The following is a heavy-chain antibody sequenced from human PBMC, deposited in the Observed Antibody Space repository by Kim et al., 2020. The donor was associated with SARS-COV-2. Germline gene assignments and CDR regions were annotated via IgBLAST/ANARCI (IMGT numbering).Heavy chain of an antibody. V-gene: IGHV7-4-1*02. D-gene: IGHD1-20*01. J-gene: IGHJ5*02. CDR2: P. Sequence: PRYAPGFTGRFVFSLDTSVSTAYLQISSLKAEDTAVYYCARDARYTRFDPWGQGTPVTVSS. CDR3: ARDARYTRFDP.